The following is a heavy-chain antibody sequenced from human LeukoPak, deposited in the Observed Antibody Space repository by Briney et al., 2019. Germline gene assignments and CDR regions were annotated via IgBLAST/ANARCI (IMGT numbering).Heavy chain of an antibody. V-gene: IGHV3-7*01. CDR1: GFSFSRSW. CDR3: SRSLNY. CDR2: IKEDGSET. J-gene: IGHJ4*02. Sequence: AGGSLRLSCATSGFSFSRSWMDWVRQAPGKGLEWVANIKEDGSETHYVGSAKGRFTISRDNAKNSLFLQVDNLRVEDTAIYYCSRSLNYWGQGTLVTVSP.